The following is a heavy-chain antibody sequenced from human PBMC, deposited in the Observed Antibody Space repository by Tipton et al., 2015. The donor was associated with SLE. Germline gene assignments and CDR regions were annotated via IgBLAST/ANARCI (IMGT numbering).Heavy chain of an antibody. CDR3: ARQVDVVQGDNWFDS. CDR1: GVSISTSRYY. CDR2: LYAGGST. J-gene: IGHJ5*01. V-gene: IGHV4-39*01. Sequence: TLSLTCSVSGVSISTSRYYWGWIRQSPGQGLEWVGSLYAGGSTYFHPSLKSRASISADASKNHFSLRLRSVTAADTAVYYCARQVDVVQGDNWFDSWGQGTRVTVSS. D-gene: IGHD2-21*01.